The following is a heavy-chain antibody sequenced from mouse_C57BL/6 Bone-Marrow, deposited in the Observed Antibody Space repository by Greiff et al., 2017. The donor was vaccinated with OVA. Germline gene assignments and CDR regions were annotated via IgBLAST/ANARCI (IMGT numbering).Heavy chain of an antibody. J-gene: IGHJ2*01. CDR2: IDPENGDT. V-gene: IGHV14-4*01. CDR3: TCITTVVPFDY. CDR1: GFNIKDDY. Sequence: DVKLVESGAELVRPGASVKLSCTASGFNIKDDYMHWVKQRPEQGLEWIGWIDPENGDTEYASKFQGKATITADKSSNTAYLQLSSLTSEDTAVYYCTCITTVVPFDYWGQGTTLTVSS. D-gene: IGHD1-1*01.